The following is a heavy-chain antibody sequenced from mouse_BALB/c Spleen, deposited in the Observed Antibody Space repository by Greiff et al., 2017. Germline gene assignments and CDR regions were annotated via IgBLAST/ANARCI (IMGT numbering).Heavy chain of an antibody. CDR2: IDPSDSET. J-gene: IGHJ2*01. CDR3: ARFDSYFDY. CDR1: GYSFTSYW. D-gene: IGHD2-4*01. Sequence: VKLVESGPQLVRPGASVKISCKASGYSFTSYWMHWVKQRPGQGLEWIGMIDPSDSETRLNQKFKDKATLTVDKSSSTAYMQLSSPTSEDSAVYYCARFDSYFDYWGQGTTLTVSS. V-gene: IGHV1S126*01.